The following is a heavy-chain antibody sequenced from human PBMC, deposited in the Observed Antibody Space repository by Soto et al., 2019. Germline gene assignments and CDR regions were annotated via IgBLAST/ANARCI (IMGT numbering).Heavy chain of an antibody. D-gene: IGHD6-19*01. CDR3: TRQHLDVPVASAIDY. J-gene: IGHJ4*02. CDR1: GFTFSGST. Sequence: EVQLVESGGGLFEPGGSLKLSCAASGFTFSGSTIHWVRQTSGKGLEWVGRIPSKTNTYATAYAASVKGRFTISRDDSKNTAYLQMNSLKTEDTAVYYCTRQHLDVPVASAIDYWGQGTLVTVSS. V-gene: IGHV3-73*02. CDR2: IPSKTNTYAT.